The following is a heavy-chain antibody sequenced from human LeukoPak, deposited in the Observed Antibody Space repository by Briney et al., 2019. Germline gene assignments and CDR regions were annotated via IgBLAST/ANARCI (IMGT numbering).Heavy chain of an antibody. J-gene: IGHJ4*02. Sequence: GGSLRLSCAASGFTFSSYEMNWVRQAPGKGLEWVSSISSGATTIYYVDSVKGRFTISRDNSKNTLYLQMNSLRAEDTAVYYCAKEEMATITAAPPDYWGQGTLVTVSS. CDR1: GFTFSSYE. V-gene: IGHV3-48*03. CDR3: AKEEMATITAAPPDY. D-gene: IGHD5-24*01. CDR2: ISSGATTI.